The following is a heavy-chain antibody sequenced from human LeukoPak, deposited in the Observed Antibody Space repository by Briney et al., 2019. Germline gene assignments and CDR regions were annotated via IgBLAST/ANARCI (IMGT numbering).Heavy chain of an antibody. Sequence: SETLSLTCTVSGGSISSSSYYWGWIRQPPGKGLEWIGSIYYSGSTYYNPSLKSRVTISVDTSKNQFSLKLSSVTAAGTAVYYCAREGAAAAPFDYWGQGTLVTVSS. CDR3: AREGAAAAPFDY. CDR2: IYYSGST. D-gene: IGHD6-13*01. J-gene: IGHJ4*02. CDR1: GGSISSSSYY. V-gene: IGHV4-39*07.